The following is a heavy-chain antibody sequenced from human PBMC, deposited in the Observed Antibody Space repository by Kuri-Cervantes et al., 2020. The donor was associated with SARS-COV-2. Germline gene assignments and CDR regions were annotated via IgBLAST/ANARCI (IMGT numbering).Heavy chain of an antibody. CDR1: GFIFSSYS. J-gene: IGHJ4*02. V-gene: IGHV3-23*01. D-gene: IGHD3-22*01. CDR3: AKDYYDSSGYHHTGPAFDY. CDR2: ISGSGGST. Sequence: GESLKISCAASGFIFSSYSMNWVRQAPGKGLEWVSAISGSGGSTHYADSVKGRFTISRDNSKNTLYLQMNSLRAEDTAVYYCAKDYYDSSGYHHTGPAFDYWGQGTLVTVSS.